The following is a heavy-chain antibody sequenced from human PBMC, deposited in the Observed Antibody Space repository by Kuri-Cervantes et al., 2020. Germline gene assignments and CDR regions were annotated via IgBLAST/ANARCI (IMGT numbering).Heavy chain of an antibody. CDR1: SYSINSGYY. Sequence: SETLSLTCTVSSYSINSGYYWGWIRQPPGKGLEWIGSIYHSGSTYYNPSLKSRVTISVDTSKNQFSLKLSSVTAADTAVYYCARYWFRGYFQHWGQGTLVTVSS. V-gene: IGHV4-38-2*02. CDR2: IYHSGST. J-gene: IGHJ1*01. CDR3: ARYWFRGYFQH. D-gene: IGHD3-10*01.